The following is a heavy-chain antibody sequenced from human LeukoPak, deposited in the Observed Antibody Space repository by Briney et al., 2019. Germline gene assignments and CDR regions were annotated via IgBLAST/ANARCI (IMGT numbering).Heavy chain of an antibody. J-gene: IGHJ3*02. V-gene: IGHV3-73*01. Sequence: GGSLRLSCAASGFTFSGSAMHWVRQASGKGLEWVGRIRSKANSYAKAYAASVKGRFTISRDDSKNTAYLQMNSLKTEDTAVYYCTRHRGDGYVAFDIWGQGTVVTVSS. CDR2: IRSKANSYAK. D-gene: IGHD5-24*01. CDR3: TRHRGDGYVAFDI. CDR1: GFTFSGSA.